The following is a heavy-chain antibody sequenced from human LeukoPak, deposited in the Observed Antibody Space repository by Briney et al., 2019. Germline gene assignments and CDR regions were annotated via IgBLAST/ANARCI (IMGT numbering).Heavy chain of an antibody. J-gene: IGHJ4*02. V-gene: IGHV3-48*01. CDR2: ISSRTSTI. CDR1: GFTFSSYS. Sequence: GGSLRLSCAASGFTFSSYSMNWVRQAPGKGLEWVSYISSRTSTIYYADSVEGRFTISRDNAKNSLYLQMNSLRAEDTAVYYCARDFGDNYYDSSGYYYWGQGTLVTVSS. D-gene: IGHD3-22*01. CDR3: ARDFGDNYYDSSGYYY.